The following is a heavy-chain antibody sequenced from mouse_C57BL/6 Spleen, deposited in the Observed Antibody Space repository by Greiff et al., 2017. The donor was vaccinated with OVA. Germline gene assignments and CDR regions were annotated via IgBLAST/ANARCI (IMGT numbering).Heavy chain of an antibody. D-gene: IGHD1-1*01. CDR3: ARRSSYFWCFDV. Sequence: VKLLESGAELVRPGTSVKVSCKASGYAFTNYLIEWVKQRPGQGLEWIGVINPGSGGTNYNEKFKGKATLTADKSSSTAYMQLSSLTSEDSAVYFCARRSSYFWCFDVWGTGTTVTVSS. CDR2: INPGSGGT. V-gene: IGHV1-54*01. J-gene: IGHJ1*03. CDR1: GYAFTNYL.